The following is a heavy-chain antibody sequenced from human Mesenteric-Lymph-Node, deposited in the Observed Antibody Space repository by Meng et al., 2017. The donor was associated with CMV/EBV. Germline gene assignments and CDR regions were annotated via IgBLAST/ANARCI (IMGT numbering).Heavy chain of an antibody. CDR2: MKTKTDGGTT. Sequence: GESLKISCAASGFTFSNACMSWVRQAPGKGLEWVGHMKTKTDGGTTDYAAPVKARFTFSRDDSKNTLYLQMNSLKTEDTAVYYCSSNYGGNSYYYYYYGMDVWGQGTTVTVSS. CDR3: SSNYGGNSYYYYYYGMDV. CDR1: GFTFSNAC. J-gene: IGHJ6*02. D-gene: IGHD4-23*01. V-gene: IGHV3-15*01.